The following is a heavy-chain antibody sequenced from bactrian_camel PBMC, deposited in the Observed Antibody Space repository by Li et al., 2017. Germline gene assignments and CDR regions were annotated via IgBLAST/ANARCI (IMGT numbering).Heavy chain of an antibody. CDR3: AAGAAEWWSRESEYKY. D-gene: IGHD7*01. J-gene: IGHJ4*01. CDR2: IDNDGTT. CDR1: DDPTSKYYMDDTYC. Sequence: HVQLVESGGGLVQAGGSLRLACKVTDDPTSKYYMDDTYCMGWFRQAPGKEREEVAHIDNDGTTNYAHSVKGRFTVSKDVTKKTIYLQMDNLKPEDTGMYYCAAGAAEWWSRESEYKYWGQGTQVTVS. V-gene: IGHV3S53*01.